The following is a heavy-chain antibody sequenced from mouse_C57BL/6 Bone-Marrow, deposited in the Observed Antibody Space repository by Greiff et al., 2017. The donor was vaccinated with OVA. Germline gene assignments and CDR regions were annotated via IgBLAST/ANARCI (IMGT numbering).Heavy chain of an antibody. J-gene: IGHJ4*01. CDR2: ISSGSSTI. Sequence: EVKLMESGGGLVKPGGSLKLSCAASGFTFSDYGMHWVRQAPEKELEWVAYISSGSSTIYYADTVKGRFTIARDNAKNTMFLQMTSLRSEDTAMYYCAGLLLYAMDYWGQGTSVTVSS. D-gene: IGHD1-1*01. CDR3: AGLLLYAMDY. V-gene: IGHV5-17*01. CDR1: GFTFSDYG.